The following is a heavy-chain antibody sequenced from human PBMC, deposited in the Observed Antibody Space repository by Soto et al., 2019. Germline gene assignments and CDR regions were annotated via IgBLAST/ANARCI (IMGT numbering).Heavy chain of an antibody. CDR2: IKSKTDGGTT. J-gene: IGHJ1*01. CDR3: TTDSGYYDSSGLSYQH. D-gene: IGHD3-22*01. V-gene: IGHV3-15*01. CDR1: GFTFSNAW. Sequence: GGSLRLSCAASGFTFSNAWMSWVRQAPGKGLEWVGRIKSKTDGGTTDYAAPVKGRFTISRDDSKNTLYLQMNSLKTEDTAVYYCTTDSGYYDSSGLSYQHWRQRTLVTVSS.